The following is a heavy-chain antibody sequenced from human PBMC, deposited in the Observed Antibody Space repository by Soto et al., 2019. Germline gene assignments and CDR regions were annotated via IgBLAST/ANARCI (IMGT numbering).Heavy chain of an antibody. D-gene: IGHD6-13*01. Sequence: QVQLQESGPGLVKPSQTLSLTCTVSAGGSISSGGSYWSWIRQHPGKGLEYIGHIYYGSTYYNPSLKSRVSISVDTSKNQFSLNLNSVTAADTAVYYCARGVGSSWYFSYFDYWGQGTLVSVSS. CDR2: IYYGST. CDR3: ARGVGSSWYFSYFDY. J-gene: IGHJ4*02. V-gene: IGHV4-31*03. CDR1: AGGSISSGGSY.